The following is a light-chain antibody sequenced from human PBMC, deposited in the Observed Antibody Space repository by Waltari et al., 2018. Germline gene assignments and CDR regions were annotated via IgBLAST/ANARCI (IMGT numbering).Light chain of an antibody. CDR3: QRFNSYPLT. CDR2: DAS. J-gene: IGKJ4*01. CDR1: QGISSA. V-gene: IGKV1-13*02. Sequence: AIQFTQSPSSLSPSVRDMVTITCRASQGISSALAWYQQKPGKAPKLLIYDASSLESGVPSRFSGSGSGTDFTLTISSLQPEDFATYYCQRFNSYPLTFGGGTKVEIK.